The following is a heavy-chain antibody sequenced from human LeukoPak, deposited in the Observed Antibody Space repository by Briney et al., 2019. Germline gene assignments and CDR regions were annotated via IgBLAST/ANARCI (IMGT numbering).Heavy chain of an antibody. J-gene: IGHJ6*03. Sequence: SETLSLTCTVSGGSISSSSYYWGWIRQPPGKWLEWIGSIYYSGSTYYNPSLKSRVTISVDTSKNQFSLKLSSVTAADTAVYYCARVVPYYYMDVWGKGTTVTVSS. CDR1: GGSISSSSYY. CDR2: IYYSGST. CDR3: ARVVPYYYMDV. V-gene: IGHV4-39*01. D-gene: IGHD3-10*01.